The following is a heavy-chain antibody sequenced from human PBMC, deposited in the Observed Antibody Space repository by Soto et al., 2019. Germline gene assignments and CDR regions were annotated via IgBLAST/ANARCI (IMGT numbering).Heavy chain of an antibody. CDR2: HNGYNGQT. J-gene: IGHJ5*02. V-gene: IGHV1-3*01. CDR3: AGPHDRAGLGT. D-gene: IGHD1-1*01. Sequence: ASVKVSCKASENTFSTYLVHWVRQVHGQGLEWMGWHNGYNGQTEYSQKFQGRVTITRDTSAKTAYLELRSLTSEDTAVYYCAGPHDRAGLGTWGQGTPVPVSS. CDR1: ENTFSTYL.